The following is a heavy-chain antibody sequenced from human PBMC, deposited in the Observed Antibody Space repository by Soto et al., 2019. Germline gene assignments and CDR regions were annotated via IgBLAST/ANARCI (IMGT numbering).Heavy chain of an antibody. V-gene: IGHV3-30*18. D-gene: IGHD3-22*01. CDR3: AKLIDYYDSSGYYVDTFDI. CDR1: GFTFSSYG. Sequence: PGGSLRLSCAASGFTFSSYGMHWVRQAPGKGLEWVAVISYDGSNKYYADSVKGRFTISRDNSKNTPYLQMNSLRAEDTAVYYCAKLIDYYDSSGYYVDTFDIWGQGTMVTVSS. CDR2: ISYDGSNK. J-gene: IGHJ3*02.